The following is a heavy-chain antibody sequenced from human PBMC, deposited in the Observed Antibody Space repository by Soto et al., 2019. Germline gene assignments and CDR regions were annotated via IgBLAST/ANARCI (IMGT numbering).Heavy chain of an antibody. CDR3: ARDDERLGHAGWYYYGMDV. CDR2: IYHNGST. CDR1: GYSISSGYY. Sequence: SETLSLTCAVSGYSISSGYYWGWIRQPPGKGLEWIGSIYHNGSTYYNPSLKSRVTISVDTSKNQFSLKLSPVTAADTAVYYCARDDERLGHAGWYYYGMDVWGQGTTVTVSS. D-gene: IGHD6-19*01. V-gene: IGHV4-38-2*02. J-gene: IGHJ6*02.